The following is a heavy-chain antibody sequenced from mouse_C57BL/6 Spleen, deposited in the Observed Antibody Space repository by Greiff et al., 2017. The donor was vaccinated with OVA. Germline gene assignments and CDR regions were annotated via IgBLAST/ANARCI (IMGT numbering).Heavy chain of an antibody. CDR1: GYAFSSSW. CDR2: IYPGDGDT. D-gene: IGHD2-12*01. CDR3: ARRDIRRGFAY. V-gene: IGHV1-82*01. Sequence: VQLQQSGPELVKPGASVKISCKASGYAFSSSWMNWVKQRPGKGLEWIGRIYPGDGDTNYNGKFKGKATLTADKSSSTAYMQLSSLTSEDSAVYFCARRDIRRGFAYWGQGTLVTVSA. J-gene: IGHJ3*01.